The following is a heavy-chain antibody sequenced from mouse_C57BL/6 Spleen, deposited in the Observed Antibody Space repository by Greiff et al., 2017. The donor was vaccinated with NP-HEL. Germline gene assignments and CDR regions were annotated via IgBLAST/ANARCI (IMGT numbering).Heavy chain of an antibody. Sequence: VEPGASVKMSCKASGYTFTDYNMHWVKQSHGKSLEWIGYINPNNGGTSYNQKFKGKATLTVNKSSSTAYMELRSLTSEDSAVYYCASYDGYPYYYAMDYWGQGTSVTVSS. V-gene: IGHV1-22*01. D-gene: IGHD2-3*01. CDR1: GYTFTDYN. J-gene: IGHJ4*01. CDR3: ASYDGYPYYYAMDY. CDR2: INPNNGGT.